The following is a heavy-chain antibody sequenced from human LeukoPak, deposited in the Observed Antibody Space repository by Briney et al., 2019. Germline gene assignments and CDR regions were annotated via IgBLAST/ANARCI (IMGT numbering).Heavy chain of an antibody. CDR3: ARVSDSSGSFDY. D-gene: IGHD3-22*01. CDR1: GGSISSSSYY. V-gene: IGHV4-39*07. J-gene: IGHJ4*02. Sequence: SETLSLTCTVSGGSISSSSYYWGWLRQPPGKGLEWIGSIYYSGSTYYNPSLKSRVTISVDTSKNQFSLKLSSVTAADTAVYYCARVSDSSGSFDYWGQGTLVTVSS. CDR2: IYYSGST.